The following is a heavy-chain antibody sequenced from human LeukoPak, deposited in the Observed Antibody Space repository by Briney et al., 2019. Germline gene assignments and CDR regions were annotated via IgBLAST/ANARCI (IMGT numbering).Heavy chain of an antibody. CDR1: GFSFSSYT. CDR3: ARGATDTTRWFDP. D-gene: IGHD1-7*01. Sequence: PGGSLRLSCAASGFSFSSYTMNWVRQAPGKGLEWVSSISISSSSIYYADSVKGRFTISRDNAKNSLYPQMNGLRADDTAAYYCARGATDTTRWFDPWGQGTLVTVSS. CDR2: ISISSSSI. V-gene: IGHV3-21*01. J-gene: IGHJ5*02.